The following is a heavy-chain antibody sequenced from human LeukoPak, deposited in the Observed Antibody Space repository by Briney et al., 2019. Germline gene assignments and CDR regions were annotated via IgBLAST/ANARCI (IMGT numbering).Heavy chain of an antibody. J-gene: IGHJ4*02. CDR3: ARQKGLL. V-gene: IGHV3-30-3*01. CDR2: ISYDGSNK. Sequence: PGGSLRLSCAASGFTFSSYAMHWVRLAPGKGLEWVAVISYDGSNKYYADSVKGRFTISRDNSKNTLYLQMNSLRAEDTAVYYCARQKGLLWGQGTLVTVSS. D-gene: IGHD2-21*02. CDR1: GFTFSSYA.